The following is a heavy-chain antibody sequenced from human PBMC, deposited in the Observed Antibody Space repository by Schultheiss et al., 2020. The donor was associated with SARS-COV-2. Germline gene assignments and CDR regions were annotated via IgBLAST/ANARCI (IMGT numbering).Heavy chain of an antibody. V-gene: IGHV4-61*01. CDR2: IYYSGST. Sequence: SETLSLTCTVSGYSISSGYYWSWIRQPPGKGLEWIGYIYYSGSTNYNPSLKSRVTISVDTSKNQFSLKLSSVTAADTAVYYCARVLGGSSGWYDYYYYGMDVWGQGTTVTVSS. CDR1: GYSISSGYY. J-gene: IGHJ6*02. D-gene: IGHD6-19*01. CDR3: ARVLGGSSGWYDYYYYGMDV.